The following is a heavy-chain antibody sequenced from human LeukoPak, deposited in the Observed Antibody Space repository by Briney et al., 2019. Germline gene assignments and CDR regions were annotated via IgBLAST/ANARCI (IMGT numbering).Heavy chain of an antibody. CDR3: ARDRIPYCSGGSCSYFDY. CDR1: GFTFSSYS. Sequence: SGGSLRLSCAASGFTFSSYSMNWVRQAPGKGLEWVSSISGSSSYIYYADSLKGRFTISGHNAKNSLYLQMNSLRAEDTAVYYCARDRIPYCSGGSCSYFDYWGQGTLVTVSS. CDR2: ISGSSSYI. J-gene: IGHJ4*02. V-gene: IGHV3-21*01. D-gene: IGHD2-15*01.